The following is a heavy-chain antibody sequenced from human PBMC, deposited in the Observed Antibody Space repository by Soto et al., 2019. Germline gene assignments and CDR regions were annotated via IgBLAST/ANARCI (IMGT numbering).Heavy chain of an antibody. V-gene: IGHV3-30-3*01. CDR1: GFTFSNYA. CDR3: ERERSHPSSPYVDY. Sequence: QVQLVESGGGVVQPGRSLRLSCAASGFTFSNYAMHWVRQAPGKGLEWVAVISYDGSNKYYADSVKGRFTISGANSKNTVYLQMNSLRAEDTAVYYWERERSHPSSPYVDYGGQGTLGSVSS. D-gene: IGHD6-6*01. J-gene: IGHJ4*02. CDR2: ISYDGSNK.